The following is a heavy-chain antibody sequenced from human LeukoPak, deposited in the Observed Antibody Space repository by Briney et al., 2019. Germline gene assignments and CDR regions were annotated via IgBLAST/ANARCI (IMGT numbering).Heavy chain of an antibody. CDR1: GFAFNTFA. J-gene: IGHJ4*02. V-gene: IGHV3-21*01. D-gene: IGHD3-22*01. Sequence: GGSLRLSCAASGFAFNTFAMSWVRQAPGKGLEWVSSISSSSSYIFYADSVKGRFTISRDNAKNSLYLQMNSLRAEDTAVYYCARDQYDSSGYGVCYFDYWGQGTLVTVSS. CDR3: ARDQYDSSGYGVCYFDY. CDR2: ISSSSSYI.